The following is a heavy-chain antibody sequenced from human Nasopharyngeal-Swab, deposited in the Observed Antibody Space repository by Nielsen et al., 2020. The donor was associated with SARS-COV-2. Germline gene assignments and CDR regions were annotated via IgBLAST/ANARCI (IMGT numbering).Heavy chain of an antibody. CDR3: ARDQYSYGAYQIDY. D-gene: IGHD5-18*01. CDR2: ISSSSSTI. CDR1: GFTFSSYS. J-gene: IGHJ4*02. V-gene: IGHV3-48*01. Sequence: GGSLRLSCAASGFTFSSYSMNWVRQAPGKGLEWVSYISSSSSTIYYEDSVKGRFTISRDNAKNSPYLQMNSLRAEDTAVYYCARDQYSYGAYQIDYWGQGTLVTVSS.